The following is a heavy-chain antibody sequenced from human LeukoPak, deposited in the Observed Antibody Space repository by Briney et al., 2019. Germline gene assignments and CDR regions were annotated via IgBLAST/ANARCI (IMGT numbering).Heavy chain of an antibody. V-gene: IGHV3-30*19. CDR2: ISYDGSNK. J-gene: IGHJ4*02. D-gene: IGHD6-19*01. Sequence: GGPLRLSCAASGFTFSSYGMHWVRQAPGKGLEWVAVISYDGSNKYYADSVKGRFTISRDNSKNTLYLQMNSLRAEDTAVYYCARETSGEQWLANDYWGQGTLVTVSS. CDR3: ARETSGEQWLANDY. CDR1: GFTFSSYG.